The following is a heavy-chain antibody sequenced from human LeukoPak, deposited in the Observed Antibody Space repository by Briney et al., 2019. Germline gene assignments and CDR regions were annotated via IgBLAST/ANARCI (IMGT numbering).Heavy chain of an antibody. CDR2: IYYSGST. J-gene: IGHJ4*02. V-gene: IGHV4-61*01. CDR1: GDSISSDNYS. Sequence: SETLSLTCTVSGDSISSDNYSWGWVRQPPGKGLEWIGYIYYSGSTNYNPSLKSRVTISVDTSKNQFSLKLSSVTAADTAVYYCARYYYDSSGYYRFDYWGQGTLVTVSS. D-gene: IGHD3-22*01. CDR3: ARYYYDSSGYYRFDY.